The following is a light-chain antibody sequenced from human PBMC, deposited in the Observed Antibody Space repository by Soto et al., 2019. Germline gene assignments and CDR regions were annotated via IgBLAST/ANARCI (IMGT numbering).Light chain of an antibody. CDR1: QSVSSSY. CDR2: GAS. Sequence: EIVLTQSPVTLSLSPLERATLSCIASQSVSSSYLAWYQQKPGQAPRLLIYGASSRATGNPDRFSGSGSGTDFTLTISRLEPEDFAVYYCQQYGRSLLTFGGGTKVESN. CDR3: QQYGRSLLT. J-gene: IGKJ4*01. V-gene: IGKV3-20*01.